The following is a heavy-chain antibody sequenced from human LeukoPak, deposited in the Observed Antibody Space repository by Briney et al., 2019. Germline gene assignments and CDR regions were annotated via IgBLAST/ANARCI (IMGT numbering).Heavy chain of an antibody. V-gene: IGHV3-21*01. CDR1: GFTFSSYS. CDR2: ISSSSSYI. CDR3: ARELGYWCAFDI. D-gene: IGHD2-8*02. J-gene: IGHJ3*02. Sequence: PGGSLRLSCAASGFTFSSYSMNWVRQAPGKGLEWVSSISSSSSYIYYADSVKGRFTISRDNAKNSLYLQMNSLRAEDTAVYYCARELGYWCAFDIWGQGTMVTVSS.